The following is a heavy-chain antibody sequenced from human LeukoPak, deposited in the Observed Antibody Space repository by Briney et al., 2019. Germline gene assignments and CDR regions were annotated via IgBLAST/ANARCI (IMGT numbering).Heavy chain of an antibody. D-gene: IGHD3-10*01. Sequence: GGSLRLSCVASGFTFDNYGMSWVRQAPGKGLQWVSYISVSGGSTYYTDSVKGRFTISRDTSKNTVYLQMNSLRVEDTAVYFCAKRGIVIRAVIIIGFHKEAYYFDYWGQGILVTVSS. CDR1: GFTFDNYG. J-gene: IGHJ4*02. V-gene: IGHV3-23*01. CDR2: ISVSGGST. CDR3: AKRGIVIRAVIIIGFHKEAYYFDY.